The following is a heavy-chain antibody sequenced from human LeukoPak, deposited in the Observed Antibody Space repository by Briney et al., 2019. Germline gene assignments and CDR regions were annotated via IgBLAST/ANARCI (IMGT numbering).Heavy chain of an antibody. J-gene: IGHJ6*03. CDR2: IYPGDSDT. CDR1: GYSFTSYW. V-gene: IGHV5-51*01. CDR3: ARLWSEDDIVVVPAALYYYMDV. D-gene: IGHD2-2*01. Sequence: GESLKISCKGSGYSFTSYWIGWVRQMPGKGLEWMGIIYPGDSDTRYSPSFQGQVTISADKSFSTAYLQWSSLKASDTVMYYCARLWSEDDIVVVPAALYYYMDVWGKGTTVTVSS.